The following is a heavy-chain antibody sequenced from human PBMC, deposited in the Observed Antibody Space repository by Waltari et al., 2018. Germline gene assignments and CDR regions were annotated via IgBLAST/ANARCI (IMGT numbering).Heavy chain of an antibody. D-gene: IGHD3-10*01. J-gene: IGHJ4*02. CDR1: GFTFSSYA. V-gene: IGHV3-23*04. Sequence: EVQLVESGGGLVQPGGSLGLSCAASGFTFSSYALSWVRQAPGKGLEWVSAISGSGGSTYYADSVKGRFTISRDNSKNTLYLQMNSLRAEDTAVYYCAKDKDYYGSGSYYKYWGQGTLVTVSS. CDR2: ISGSGGST. CDR3: AKDKDYYGSGSYYKY.